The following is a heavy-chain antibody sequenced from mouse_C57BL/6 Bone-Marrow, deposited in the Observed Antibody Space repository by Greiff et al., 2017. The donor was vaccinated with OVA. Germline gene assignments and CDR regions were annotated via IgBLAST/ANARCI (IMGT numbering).Heavy chain of an antibody. J-gene: IGHJ2*01. V-gene: IGHV1-64*01. Sequence: QVQLQQPGAELVKPGASVKLSCKASGYTFTSYWMHWVKQRPGQGLEWIGMIHPNSGSTNYNEKFKSKATLTVDKSSSTAYLHLSSLPSVDSAVSYCATYLDHFDYWGPGTTLTVSS. CDR3: ATYLDHFDY. CDR2: IHPNSGST. CDR1: GYTFTSYW.